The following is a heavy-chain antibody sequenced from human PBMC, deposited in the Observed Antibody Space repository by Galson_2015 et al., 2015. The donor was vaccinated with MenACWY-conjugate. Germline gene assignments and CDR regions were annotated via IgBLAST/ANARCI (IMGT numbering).Heavy chain of an antibody. CDR3: AREALDYFDY. V-gene: IGHV4-59*01. J-gene: IGHJ4*02. CDR2: IYYSGGT. Sequence: QVQLQESGPGLVKPSETLSLTCTVSGGSSSRYYWSWIRQPPGQGLEWIGYIYYSGGTNYSPPFKSRITISVDMSKNQFSLRLSSLTAADTAVYYCAREALDYFDYWGQGILVTVSS. D-gene: IGHD6-6*01. CDR1: GGSSSRYY.